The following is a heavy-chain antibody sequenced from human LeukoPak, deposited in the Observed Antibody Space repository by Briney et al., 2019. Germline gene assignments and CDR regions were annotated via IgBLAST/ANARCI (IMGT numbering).Heavy chain of an antibody. CDR1: GGTFSIYA. Sequence: ASVTVSCTASGGTFSIYAISWVRQAPGQGLEWMGGIIPIFGTANYAQKFQGRVTITADESTSTAYMELSSLRSEDTAVYYCAGNVDTAMFGNYWGQGTLVTVSS. CDR3: AGNVDTAMFGNY. J-gene: IGHJ4*02. V-gene: IGHV1-69*13. D-gene: IGHD5-18*01. CDR2: IIPIFGTA.